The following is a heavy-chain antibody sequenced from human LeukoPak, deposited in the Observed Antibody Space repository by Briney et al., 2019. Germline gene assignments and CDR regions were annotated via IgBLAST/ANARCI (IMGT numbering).Heavy chain of an antibody. D-gene: IGHD2-21*01. J-gene: IGHJ3*02. CDR1: GDSVTSGGYY. CDR2: ISNSGTT. Sequence: SETLSLTCAVSGDSVTSGGYYWTWIRHHPGKGLEWIGYISNSGTTSYNPSLRSRVSISVDTSDNQFSLRLTSVTAADTAVYYCARDVVVTSSPDAFDIWGQGTMVTVSS. V-gene: IGHV4-31*11. CDR3: ARDVVVTSSPDAFDI.